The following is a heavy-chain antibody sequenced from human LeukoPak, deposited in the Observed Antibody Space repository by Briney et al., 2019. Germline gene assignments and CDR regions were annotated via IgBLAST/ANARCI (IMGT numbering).Heavy chain of an antibody. CDR2: ISWNSGSI. CDR1: GFTFDDYA. D-gene: IGHD3-22*01. Sequence: GGSLRLSCAASGFTFDDYAMHWVRQAPGKGLEWVSGISWNSGSIGYADSVKGRFTISRDNSKNTLYLQMNSLRAEDTAVYYCAKHDSSGYLGYFDYWGQGTLVTVSS. V-gene: IGHV3-9*01. CDR3: AKHDSSGYLGYFDY. J-gene: IGHJ4*02.